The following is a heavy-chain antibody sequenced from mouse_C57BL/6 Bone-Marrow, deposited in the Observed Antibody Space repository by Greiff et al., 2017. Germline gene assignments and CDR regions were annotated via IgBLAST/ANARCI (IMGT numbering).Heavy chain of an antibody. CDR1: GYTFTSYT. Sequence: LVESGAELARPGASVKMSCKASGYTFTSYTMHWVKQRPGQGLEWIGYINPSSGYTKYNQKFKDKATLTADKSSSTAYMQLSSLTSEDSAVYYCARTTTVVPYYFDYWGQGTTLTVSS. CDR3: ARTTTVVPYYFDY. J-gene: IGHJ2*01. V-gene: IGHV1-4*01. D-gene: IGHD1-1*01. CDR2: INPSSGYT.